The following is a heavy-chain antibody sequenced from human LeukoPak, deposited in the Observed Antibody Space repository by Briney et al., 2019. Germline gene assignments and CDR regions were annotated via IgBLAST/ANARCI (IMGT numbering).Heavy chain of an antibody. D-gene: IGHD4-23*01. V-gene: IGHV3-48*02. J-gene: IGHJ4*02. CDR3: ARGPYGGNPFDF. CDR1: GFTFTSYG. CDR2: IFSSTLV. Sequence: PGGSLRLSCEASGFTFTSYGMHWVRQSPGEGLEWISFIFSSTLVNYADSVKGRFTISRDNAKNSIYLQMRSLRDEDTAVYYCARGPYGGNPFDFWGQGTLVTVSS.